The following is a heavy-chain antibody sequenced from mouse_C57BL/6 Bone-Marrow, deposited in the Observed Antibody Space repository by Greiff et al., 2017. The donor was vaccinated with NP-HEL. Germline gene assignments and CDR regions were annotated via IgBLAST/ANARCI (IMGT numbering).Heavy chain of an antibody. CDR3: ARGLYDYDDAMDY. Sequence: EVKLVESGGGLVQPGGSLKLSCAASGFTFSDYYMYWVRQTPEKRLEWVAYISNGGGSTYYPDTVKGRFTISRDNAKNTLYLQMSRLKSEDTAMYYCARGLYDYDDAMDYWGQGTSVTVSS. D-gene: IGHD2-4*01. CDR2: ISNGGGST. J-gene: IGHJ4*01. CDR1: GFTFSDYY. V-gene: IGHV5-12*01.